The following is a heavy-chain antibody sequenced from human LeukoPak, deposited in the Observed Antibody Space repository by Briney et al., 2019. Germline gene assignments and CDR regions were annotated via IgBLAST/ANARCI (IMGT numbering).Heavy chain of an antibody. CDR1: GFAFSGNY. V-gene: IGHV3-66*01. CDR3: TNTLATSGY. Sequence: GGSLRLSCVASGFAFSGNYMSWVRQAPGGGLEWVSLISGTIDTSYTDSVRGRFTISRDNSKNMVYLQMNSLRAEDTAVYYCTNTLATSGYWGQGTLVTVSS. D-gene: IGHD1-1*01. J-gene: IGHJ4*02. CDR2: ISGTIDT.